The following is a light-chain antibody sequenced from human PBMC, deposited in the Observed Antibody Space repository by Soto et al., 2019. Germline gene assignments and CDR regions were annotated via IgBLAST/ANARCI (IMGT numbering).Light chain of an antibody. J-gene: IGLJ3*02. V-gene: IGLV1-44*01. Sequence: QLVLTQPPSVSGTPGQRVTISCSGSSSNIGSNSVNWYQQLPGTAPKLLIYGNNQRPSGVPDRFSGSKFGTSASLAISGLQSEDEADYNCAAWDDSLNGLLFGGGTKLTVL. CDR1: SSNIGSNS. CDR2: GNN. CDR3: AAWDDSLNGLL.